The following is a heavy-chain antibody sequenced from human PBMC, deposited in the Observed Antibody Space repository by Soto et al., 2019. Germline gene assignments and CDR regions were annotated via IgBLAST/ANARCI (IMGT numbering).Heavy chain of an antibody. V-gene: IGHV3-23*01. CDR3: VRKVLGSTSFPIDWYFDL. CDR2: VSGGGDAT. CDR1: GFTFINYA. D-gene: IGHD3-10*01. Sequence: EVQLLESGGGLVQPGGSLRLSCEGSGFTFINYAMNWVRQAPGKGLEWVSAVSGGGDATFYADSVKGRFTISKDNSKKTVPLHISSMGVDDTAVYYFVRKVLGSTSFPIDWYFDLWGRGTLVTVSS. J-gene: IGHJ2*01.